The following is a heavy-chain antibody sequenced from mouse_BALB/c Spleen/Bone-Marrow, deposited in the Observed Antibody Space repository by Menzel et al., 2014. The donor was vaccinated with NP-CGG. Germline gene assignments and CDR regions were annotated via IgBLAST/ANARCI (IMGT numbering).Heavy chain of an antibody. J-gene: IGHJ3*01. CDR3: ARYDSGTFAY. D-gene: IGHD3-1*01. CDR1: GFTFSSYT. CDR2: NSSGGGNT. V-gene: IGHV5-9*03. Sequence: DVKLVESGGGLVKPGGSLKLSCAASGFTFSSYTMPWVRQTPEKRLEWVATNSSGGGNTYYPDSVKGRFAVSRDNAKNNLYLQMSSLRSEDSALYYCARYDSGTFAYWGQGTLVTVSA.